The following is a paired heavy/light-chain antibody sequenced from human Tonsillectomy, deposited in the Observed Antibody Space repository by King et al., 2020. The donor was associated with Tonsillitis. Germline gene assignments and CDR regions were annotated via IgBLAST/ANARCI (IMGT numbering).Heavy chain of an antibody. D-gene: IGHD2-21*02. CDR2: IDPSDSYT. Sequence: EVQLVQSGAEVKKPGESLRISCKGSGYSFTNYWISWVRQVPGKGLEWLGRIDPSDSYTNYSPSFQGHVTISTDNSISTAYLQWSSLKASDTAFYYCATQGDNCGGDCFPGDYWGQGTLVTVSS. CDR1: GYSFTNYW. V-gene: IGHV5-10-1*03. J-gene: IGHJ4*02. CDR3: ATQGDNCGGDCFPGDY.
Light chain of an antibody. CDR2: DAS. V-gene: IGKV1-33*01. Sequence: DIQMTQSPSSLSASVGDRVTITCQASQDISNFLNWYQHKPGKAPKILIYDASNLETGVPSRFRGSGSGTDFTFTISSLQPEDIATYYCQQYDDLPLTFGGGTKVEI. CDR3: QQYDDLPLT. CDR1: QDISNF. J-gene: IGKJ4*01.